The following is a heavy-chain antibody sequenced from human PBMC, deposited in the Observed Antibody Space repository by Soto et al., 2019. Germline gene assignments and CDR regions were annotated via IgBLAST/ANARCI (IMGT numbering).Heavy chain of an antibody. V-gene: IGHV3-15*07. D-gene: IGHD3-22*01. CDR2: IKSQSDGGAT. J-gene: IGHJ4*02. CDR1: GFTFGQAY. Sequence: GGSLRLSCAASGFTFGQAYMNWVRQAPGKGPEWVGRIKSQSDGGATDYAAPVKGRFTISRDDSKDTLYLQMNNLRAEDTAVYFCATHTSMITQGEYYFDYWGQGTLVTVSS. CDR3: ATHTSMITQGEYYFDY.